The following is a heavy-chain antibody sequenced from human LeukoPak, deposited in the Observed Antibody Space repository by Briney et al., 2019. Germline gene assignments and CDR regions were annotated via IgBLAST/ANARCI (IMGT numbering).Heavy chain of an antibody. CDR1: GGSLSSGGYS. CDR3: AREPIAARGFDY. D-gene: IGHD6-6*01. V-gene: IGHV4-30-2*01. Sequence: PSETLSLTCTVSGGSLSSGGYSWSWIRQPPGEGLGWIGYIYHSGSTYYNPSLKSRVTISVDRSKNQFTLKLSSVTAADTAVYYCAREPIAARGFDYWGQGTLVTVSS. J-gene: IGHJ4*02. CDR2: IYHSGST.